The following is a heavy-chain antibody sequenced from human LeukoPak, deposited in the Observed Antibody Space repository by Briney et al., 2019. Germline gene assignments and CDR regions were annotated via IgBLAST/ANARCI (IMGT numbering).Heavy chain of an antibody. CDR3: ARGGDGFYDSSGYYYT. Sequence: SQTLSLTCTVSGGSISSGGYYWSWIRQHPGKGLEWIGYIYYSGSTYYNPSLKSRVTISVDTSKNQFSLKLSSVTAADTAVYHCARGGDGFYDSSGYYYTWGQGTLVTVSS. V-gene: IGHV4-31*03. CDR2: IYYSGST. J-gene: IGHJ4*02. D-gene: IGHD3-22*01. CDR1: GGSISSGGYY.